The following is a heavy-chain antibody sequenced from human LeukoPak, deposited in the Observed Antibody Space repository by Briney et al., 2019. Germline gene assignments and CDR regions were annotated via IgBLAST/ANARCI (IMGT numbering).Heavy chain of an antibody. D-gene: IGHD6-6*01. V-gene: IGHV5-51*01. J-gene: IGHJ4*02. CDR3: ARHGIEYSSPAGLDY. CDR1: GYSFSSYW. Sequence: GESLKISCKGSGYSFSSYWIGWVRQMPGKGLEWMGIIYPGDSDTRYSPSFQGQVTISADKSISTAYLQWSSLKASDTAMYYCARHGIEYSSPAGLDYWGQGTLVTVSS. CDR2: IYPGDSDT.